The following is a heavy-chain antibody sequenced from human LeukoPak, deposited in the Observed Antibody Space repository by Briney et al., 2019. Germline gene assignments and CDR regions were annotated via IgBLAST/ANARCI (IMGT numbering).Heavy chain of an antibody. CDR1: GFTFSSYA. CDR2: ISYDGSNK. V-gene: IGHV3-30-3*01. J-gene: IGHJ4*02. CDR3: ARSRGVRGVITYYFDY. Sequence: GGSLRLSCAASGFTFSSYAMHWVRQAPGKGREWVAVISYDGSNKYYADSVKGRFTISRDNSKNTLYLQMNSLRAEDTAVYYCARSRGVRGVITYYFDYWGQGTLVTVSS. D-gene: IGHD3-10*01.